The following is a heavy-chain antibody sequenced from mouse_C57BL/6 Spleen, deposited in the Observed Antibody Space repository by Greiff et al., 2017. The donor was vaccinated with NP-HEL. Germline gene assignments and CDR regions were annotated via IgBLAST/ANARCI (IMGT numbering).Heavy chain of an antibody. CDR1: GYTFTSYW. CDR3: APTAQATLYAMDY. CDR2: IDPSDSYT. Sequence: QVQLQQPGAELVRPGTSVKLSCKASGYTFTSYWMHWVKQRPGQGLEWIGVIDPSDSYTNYNQKFKGKATLTVDTSSNTAYMQLSSLTSEDSAVYYCAPTAQATLYAMDYWGQGTSVTVSS. J-gene: IGHJ4*01. V-gene: IGHV1-59*01. D-gene: IGHD3-2*02.